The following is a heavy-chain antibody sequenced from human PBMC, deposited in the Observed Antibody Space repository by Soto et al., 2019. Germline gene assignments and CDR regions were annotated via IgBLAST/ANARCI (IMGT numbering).Heavy chain of an antibody. CDR3: TRVSLLPVASY. CDR2: IDPDGTAT. V-gene: IGHV3-7*01. CDR1: GFTFRSSW. J-gene: IGHJ4*02. Sequence: ESGGGLVQPGGSLRLSCAPSGFTFRSSWMNWVRQAPGRGLEWVANIDPDGTATYYVDSVKGRFTISRDNAATSLYLQMTSLTVEDTAIYYCTRVSLLPVASYWGQGTLVTVS. D-gene: IGHD5-12*01.